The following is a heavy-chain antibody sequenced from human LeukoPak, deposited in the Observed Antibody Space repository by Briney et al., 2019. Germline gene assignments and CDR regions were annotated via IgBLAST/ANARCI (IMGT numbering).Heavy chain of an antibody. D-gene: IGHD2-15*01. CDR1: GGTFSSYA. CDR2: LIPIFGAA. Sequence: SVKVSCKASGGTFSSYAISWVRQAPGQGLEWVGGLIPIFGAANYAQKFQGRVTITADESTSTAYMELSSLRSEDTAVYYCARDTIPDCSGGSCYGHVSYFDYWGQGTLVTVSS. CDR3: ARDTIPDCSGGSCYGHVSYFDY. J-gene: IGHJ4*02. V-gene: IGHV1-69*13.